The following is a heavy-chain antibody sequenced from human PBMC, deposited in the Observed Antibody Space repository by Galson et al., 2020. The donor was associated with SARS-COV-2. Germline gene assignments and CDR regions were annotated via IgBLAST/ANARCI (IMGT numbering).Heavy chain of an antibody. V-gene: IGHV3-33*01. CDR2: IWYDGSNK. CDR1: GFTFSTYG. Sequence: SLRLSCEASGFTFSTYGMDWVRQAPGKGLEWVAVIWYDGSNKYYADSVKGRFTISRDKSENTLYLQMNSLRADDTAVYYCARGSSSHAFDIWGQGTMVTVSS. CDR3: ARGSSSHAFDI. J-gene: IGHJ3*02. D-gene: IGHD3-10*01.